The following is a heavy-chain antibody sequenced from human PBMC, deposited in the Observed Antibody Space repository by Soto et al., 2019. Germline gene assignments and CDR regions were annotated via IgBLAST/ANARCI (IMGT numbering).Heavy chain of an antibody. CDR1: GFTFNTYD. D-gene: IGHD2-21*01. J-gene: IGHJ5*02. CDR3: VRSGTARLLRHSWFDT. Sequence: EVQLVESGGGLVKPGGSLRLSCAASGFTFNTYDMNWVRQAPGKGLEWVSSITTSSAYIYYADSLKGRITISRDNANNSLFLKMNSLRAEDTAVYYCVRSGTARLLRHSWFDTWGQGTLVTVSS. V-gene: IGHV3-21*01. CDR2: ITTSSAYI.